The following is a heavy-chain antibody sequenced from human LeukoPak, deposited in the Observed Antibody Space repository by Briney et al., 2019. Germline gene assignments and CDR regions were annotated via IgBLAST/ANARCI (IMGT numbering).Heavy chain of an antibody. CDR1: GYSFTSYY. V-gene: IGHV1-2*06. J-gene: IGHJ4*02. D-gene: IGHD7-27*01. Sequence: ASVKVSCTASGYSFTSYYIHWVRQAPGQGLEWMGRINPSSGGTNYAQKFQGRVTMTRDTSITTAYMGPSSLRSDDTAVYYCARETGGSFEYFDYWGQGTLVTVSS. CDR2: INPSSGGT. CDR3: ARETGGSFEYFDY.